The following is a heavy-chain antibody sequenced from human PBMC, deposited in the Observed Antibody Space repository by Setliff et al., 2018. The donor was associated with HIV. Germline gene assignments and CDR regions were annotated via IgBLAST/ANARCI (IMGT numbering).Heavy chain of an antibody. J-gene: IGHJ4*02. CDR1: GGSISSYY. V-gene: IGHV4-4*09. D-gene: IGHD6-13*01. CDR2: IYTSGST. Sequence: SETLSLTCTVSGGSISSYYWSWIRQPPGKGLEWIGYIYTSGSTNYNPSLKSRVTMSVDTSKNQFPLKLNSVTALDTAVYYCARKGSSSRSQEYYYDFWGQGTLVTVSS. CDR3: ARKGSSSRSQEYYYDF.